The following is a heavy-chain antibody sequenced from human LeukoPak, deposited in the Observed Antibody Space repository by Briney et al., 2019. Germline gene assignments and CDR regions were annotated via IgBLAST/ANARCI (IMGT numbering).Heavy chain of an antibody. J-gene: IGHJ1*01. CDR3: AKDSSGYYYVFQH. V-gene: IGHV3-43*02. D-gene: IGHD3-22*01. Sequence: GGSLRLSCAASGFTFDDYAMHWVRQAPGKGLEWVSLISGDGGSTYYGDSVKGRFTIYRDNSKNSLHLQMNSLGTEDTALYYCAKDSSGYYYVFQHWGQGTLVTVSS. CDR2: ISGDGGST. CDR1: GFTFDDYA.